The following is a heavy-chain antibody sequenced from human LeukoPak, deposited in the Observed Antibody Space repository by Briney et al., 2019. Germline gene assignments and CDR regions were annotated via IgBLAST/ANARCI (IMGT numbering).Heavy chain of an antibody. CDR2: ISSSGSTI. D-gene: IGHD5-12*01. Sequence: GGSLRLSCAASGFTFSDYYMSWIRQAPGKGLEWVSYISSSGSTIYYADSVKGRFTISRDNAKNSLYLQMNSLRAEDTAVYYCARDSDIVATISVADYWGQGTLVTVSS. CDR3: ARDSDIVATISVADY. V-gene: IGHV3-11*01. J-gene: IGHJ4*02. CDR1: GFTFSDYY.